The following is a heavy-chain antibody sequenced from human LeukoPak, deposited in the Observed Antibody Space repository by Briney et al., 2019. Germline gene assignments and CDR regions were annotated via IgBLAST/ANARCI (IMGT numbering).Heavy chain of an antibody. D-gene: IGHD6-6*01. V-gene: IGHV1-3*01. CDR2: INAGNGNT. CDR3: ARSSLPLQYSSSHLFRYFDY. J-gene: IGHJ4*02. CDR1: GYTFTNYA. Sequence: ASVKVSCKASGYTFTNYAIHWVRLAPGQRLEWMGWINAGNGNTKYSQKFQDRVTITRDTSASTAYMELSSLRSEDTAVYYCARSSLPLQYSSSHLFRYFDYWGQGTLVTVSS.